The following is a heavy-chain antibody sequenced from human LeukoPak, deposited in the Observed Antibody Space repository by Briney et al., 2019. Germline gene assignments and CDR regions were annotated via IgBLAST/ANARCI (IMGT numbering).Heavy chain of an antibody. V-gene: IGHV3-15*01. CDR2: IKSKTDGGTT. Sequence: PGGSLRLSCAASGLTFSNAWMSWVRQAPGKGLEWVGRIKSKTDGGTTDYAAPVKGRFTISRDDSKNTLYLQMNSLKTEDTAVYYCTTDALITFGGVIVTLDYWGQGTLVTVSS. J-gene: IGHJ4*02. CDR3: TTDALITFGGVIVTLDY. D-gene: IGHD3-16*02. CDR1: GLTFSNAW.